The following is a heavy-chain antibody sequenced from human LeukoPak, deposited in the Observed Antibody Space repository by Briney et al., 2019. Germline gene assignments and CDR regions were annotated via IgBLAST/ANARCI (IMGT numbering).Heavy chain of an antibody. CDR3: ARGPRYSRRGNWLDP. CDR2: MNPNSGNT. CDR1: RYTFTSYD. J-gene: IGHJ5*02. Sequence: GASVKVSCKASRYTFTSYDINWVRQATGQGLEWMGWMNPNSGNTGYAQKFQGRVTMTRNTSISTAYMELSSLRSEDTAVYYCARGPRYSRRGNWLDPWGQGTLVTVSS. D-gene: IGHD6-13*01. V-gene: IGHV1-8*01.